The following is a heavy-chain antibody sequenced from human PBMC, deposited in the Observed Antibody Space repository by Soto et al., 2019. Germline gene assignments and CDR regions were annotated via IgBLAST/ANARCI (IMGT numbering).Heavy chain of an antibody. CDR3: AREDYYDSTYYFDY. V-gene: IGHV3-48*02. CDR2: ISSSSSTI. CDR1: GFTFSSYS. J-gene: IGHJ4*02. Sequence: GGSLRLSCAASGFTFSSYSMNWVRQAPGKGLEWVSYISSSSSTIYYADSVKGRFTISRDNAKNSLYLQMNSLRDEDTAVYYCAREDYYDSTYYFDYWGQGTLVTVSS. D-gene: IGHD3-22*01.